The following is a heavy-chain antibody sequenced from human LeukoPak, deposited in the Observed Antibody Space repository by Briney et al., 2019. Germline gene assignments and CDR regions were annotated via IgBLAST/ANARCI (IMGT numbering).Heavy chain of an antibody. Sequence: PGGSLRLSCAASGFTFSSYSMNWVRQAPGKVLEWVSSISSSSSYIYYADSVKGRFTISRDNAKNSLYLQMNSLRAEDTAVYYCASPYYCGSGTYDYWGQGTLVTVSS. CDR2: ISSSSSYI. CDR1: GFTFSSYS. J-gene: IGHJ4*02. V-gene: IGHV3-21*01. CDR3: ASPYYCGSGTYDY. D-gene: IGHD3-10*01.